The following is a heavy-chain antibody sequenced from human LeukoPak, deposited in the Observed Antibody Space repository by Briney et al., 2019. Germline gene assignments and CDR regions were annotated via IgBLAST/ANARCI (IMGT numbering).Heavy chain of an antibody. Sequence: GVPLRLSCAASGFTFSSYSMNWVRQAPGKGLEWVSSITSSSSYIYYADSVKGRFTISRDNAKNSLYLQMNSLRAEDTAVYYCARHGVAGGFDYWGQGTLVTVSS. CDR3: ARHGVAGGFDY. CDR2: ITSSSSYI. V-gene: IGHV3-21*01. CDR1: GFTFSSYS. D-gene: IGHD3-10*01. J-gene: IGHJ4*02.